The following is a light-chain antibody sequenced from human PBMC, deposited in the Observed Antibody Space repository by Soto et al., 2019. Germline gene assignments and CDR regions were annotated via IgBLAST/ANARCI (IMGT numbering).Light chain of an antibody. CDR3: QQYTDYPGT. Sequence: DIQMTQSPSTLSGSVGDRVTITCRASQTISSWLAWYQQKPGKAPKLLIYKASTLKSGVPSRFSGSGSGTEFTLSISSLQPDDFATYYCQQYTDYPGTFGQGTKV. CDR1: QTISSW. V-gene: IGKV1-5*03. CDR2: KAS. J-gene: IGKJ1*01.